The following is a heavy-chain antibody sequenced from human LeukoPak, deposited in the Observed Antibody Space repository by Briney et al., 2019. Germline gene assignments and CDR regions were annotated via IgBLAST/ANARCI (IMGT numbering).Heavy chain of an antibody. V-gene: IGHV3-33*01. J-gene: IGHJ4*02. CDR3: ALSYYDFWSAPYYFDY. CDR1: GFTFSSYG. Sequence: GGSLRLSCAASGFTFSSYGMHWVRQAPGKGLEWVAVIWYDGSNKYYADSVKGRFTISRDNSKNTLYLQMNSLRAEDTAVYYCALSYYDFWSAPYYFDYWGQGTLVTVSS. D-gene: IGHD3-3*01. CDR2: IWYDGSNK.